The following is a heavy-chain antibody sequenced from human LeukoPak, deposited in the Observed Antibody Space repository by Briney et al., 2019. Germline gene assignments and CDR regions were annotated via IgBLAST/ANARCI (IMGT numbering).Heavy chain of an antibody. V-gene: IGHV1-8*01. CDR3: ATVSPPFSGYGVRAAFDI. D-gene: IGHD3-22*01. CDR2: MNPNSGNT. Sequence: GASVKVSCKASGYTFTSYDINWVRQATGQGLEWMGWMNPNSGNTGYAQKFQGRVTMTRNTSISTAYMELSSLRSEDTAVYYCATVSPPFSGYGVRAAFDIWGQGTMVTVSS. J-gene: IGHJ3*02. CDR1: GYTFTSYD.